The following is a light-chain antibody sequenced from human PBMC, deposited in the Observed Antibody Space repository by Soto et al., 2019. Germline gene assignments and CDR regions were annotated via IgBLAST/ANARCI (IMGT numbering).Light chain of an antibody. J-gene: IGKJ1*01. CDR2: DAS. Sequence: DIQMTQSPSTLSASVGDRVTITCRASQSISSWLAWYQQKPGKAPKLLIYDASSLESGVPSRFSGSGSGTAFTLPISSLQPDDFATYYCHQYNSYPWTFGQGTKVEI. CDR3: HQYNSYPWT. V-gene: IGKV1-5*01. CDR1: QSISSW.